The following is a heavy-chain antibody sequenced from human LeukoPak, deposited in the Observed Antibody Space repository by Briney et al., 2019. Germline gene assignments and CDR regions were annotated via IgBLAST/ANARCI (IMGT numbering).Heavy chain of an antibody. J-gene: IGHJ4*02. D-gene: IGHD1-26*01. Sequence: KPSETLSLTCAVYGGSFSGYYWSWIRQPPGKGLEWIGEINHSGSTNYNPSLKSRVTISVDTSKNQFSLKLSSVTAADTAVYYCAREELRGGSDYWGQGTLVTVSS. CDR2: INHSGST. V-gene: IGHV4-34*01. CDR3: AREELRGGSDY. CDR1: GGSFSGYY.